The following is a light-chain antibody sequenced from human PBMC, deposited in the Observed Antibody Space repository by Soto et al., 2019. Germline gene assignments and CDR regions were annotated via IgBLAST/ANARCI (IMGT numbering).Light chain of an antibody. CDR2: LGS. Sequence: DIVTTQSPLSLPVTPGEPASISCRSSQSLLHRNGYNYLDWYLQKPGQSPQLLIYLGSSRASGVPDRFSGSGSGTDFTLKISRVEAEDVGVYYCMEALQTPRTFGQGTKVEIK. V-gene: IGKV2-28*01. J-gene: IGKJ1*01. CDR3: MEALQTPRT. CDR1: QSLLHRNGYNY.